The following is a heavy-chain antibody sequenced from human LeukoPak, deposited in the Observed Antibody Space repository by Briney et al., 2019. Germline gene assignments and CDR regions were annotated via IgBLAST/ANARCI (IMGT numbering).Heavy chain of an antibody. D-gene: IGHD3-3*01. CDR2: ISSSSSYI. J-gene: IGHJ6*03. CDR3: ARDRAPYYDFWSGYSLYYYYYMDV. Sequence: GGSLRLSCAASGFTFSSYSMNWVRQAPGKGLEWVSSISSSSSYIYYADSVKGRFTISRDNAKNSLYLQMNSLRAEDTAVYYCARDRAPYYDFWSGYSLYYYYYMDVWGKGTTVTISS. V-gene: IGHV3-21*01. CDR1: GFTFSSYS.